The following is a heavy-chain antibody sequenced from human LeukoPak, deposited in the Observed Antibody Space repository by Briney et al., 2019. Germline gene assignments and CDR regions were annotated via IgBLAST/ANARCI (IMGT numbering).Heavy chain of an antibody. CDR3: ASPSGSYSYGMDV. V-gene: IGHV3-66*02. D-gene: IGHD1-26*01. Sequence: GGSLRLSCAASGFTVSSNYMSWVRQAPGKGLEWVSVIYSGGSTYYADSVKGRFTISRDNPKNTLYLQMNSLRAEDTAVYYCASPSGSYSYGMDVWGQGTTVTVSS. CDR2: IYSGGST. CDR1: GFTVSSNY. J-gene: IGHJ6*02.